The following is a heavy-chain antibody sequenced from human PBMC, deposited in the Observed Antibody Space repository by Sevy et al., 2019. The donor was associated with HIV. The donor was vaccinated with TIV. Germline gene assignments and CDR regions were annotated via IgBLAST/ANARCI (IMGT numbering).Heavy chain of an antibody. J-gene: IGHJ4*02. D-gene: IGHD2-21*01. CDR1: GFTFSSYA. V-gene: IGHV3-23*01. CDR3: AKEIGIPELGYYFDY. CDR2: ISGSGGST. Sequence: GGSLRLSCAASGFTFSSYAMSWVRQAPGKGLEWVSAISGSGGSTYYADSVKCRFTISRDNSKNTLYLQMNSLRAEDTAVYYCAKEIGIPELGYYFDYWGQGTLVTVSS.